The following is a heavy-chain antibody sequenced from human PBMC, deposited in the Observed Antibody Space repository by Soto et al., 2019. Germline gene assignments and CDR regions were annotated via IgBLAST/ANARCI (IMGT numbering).Heavy chain of an antibody. CDR2: IKGDGSGK. CDR1: GSSMTTYY. V-gene: IGHV3-7*01. D-gene: IGHD2-8*01. J-gene: IGHJ3*02. CDR3: ESSNTYASHGDACDI. Sequence: ETLSLTCSVSGSSMTTYYWHWIRQAPGKGLEWVANIKGDGSGKYYVDSVKGRFTISRDNAKNTLYLPMNRLRAEDTAVYYRESSNTYASHGDACDIWRQVTMVT.